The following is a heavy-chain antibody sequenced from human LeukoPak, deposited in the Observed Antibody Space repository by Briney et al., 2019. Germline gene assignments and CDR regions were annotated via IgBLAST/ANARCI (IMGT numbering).Heavy chain of an antibody. CDR1: GFTFSGSA. D-gene: IGHD1-26*01. CDR2: IRSKANSYAT. CDR3: AKGPWELLAY. J-gene: IGHJ4*02. Sequence: GGSLRLSCAASGFTFSGSAMHWVRQASGKGLEWVGRIRSKANSYATAYAASVKGRFTISRDDSKNTAYLQMNSLRAEDTAVYYCAKGPWELLAYWGQGTLVTVSS. V-gene: IGHV3-73*01.